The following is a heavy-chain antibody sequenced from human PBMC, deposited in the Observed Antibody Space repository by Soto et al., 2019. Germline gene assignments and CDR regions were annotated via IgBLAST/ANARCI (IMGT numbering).Heavy chain of an antibody. J-gene: IGHJ3*02. CDR1: GGSISSYY. Sequence: QVQLQESGPGLVKPSETLSLTCTVSGGSISSYYWSWIRQPPGKGLEWIGYIYYSGSTNYNPSLKGRVTISVDTSKNQFSLKLSSVTAADTAVYYCARDGGSSRQWDAFDIWGQGTMVTVSS. V-gene: IGHV4-59*01. D-gene: IGHD1-26*01. CDR3: ARDGGSSRQWDAFDI. CDR2: IYYSGST.